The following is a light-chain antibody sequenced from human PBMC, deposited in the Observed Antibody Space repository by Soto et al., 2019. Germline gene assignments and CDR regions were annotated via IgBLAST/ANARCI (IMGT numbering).Light chain of an antibody. Sequence: QCALTQPASVSGSPGQSITISCTGTSSDVGGYNYVSWYQQHPGKAPKLMIYDVSNRPSGVSNRFSGSKSGNTASLTISGLQAEDEADYYCSSYTSSSTLVVFGGGTKLT. CDR1: SSDVGGYNY. CDR2: DVS. V-gene: IGLV2-14*01. J-gene: IGLJ2*01. CDR3: SSYTSSSTLVV.